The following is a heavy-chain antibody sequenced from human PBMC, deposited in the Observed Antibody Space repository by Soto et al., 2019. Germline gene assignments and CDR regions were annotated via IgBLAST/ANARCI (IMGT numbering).Heavy chain of an antibody. CDR1: GFTFSSYG. CDR2: IWYDGSDK. V-gene: IGHV3-33*01. J-gene: IGHJ6*02. Sequence: GGSLRLSCAASGFTFSSYGMHWVRQAPGKGLEWVAVIWYDGSDKYYADSVKGRFTISRDNSKNTLYLQMNSLRAEDTAVYYCARVSNPINYYGMDVWGQGTTVTVSS. CDR3: ARVSNPINYYGMDV.